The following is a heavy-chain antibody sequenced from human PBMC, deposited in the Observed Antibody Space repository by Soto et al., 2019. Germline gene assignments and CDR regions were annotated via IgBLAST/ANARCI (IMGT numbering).Heavy chain of an antibody. CDR1: GFTFSSYG. CDR2: IWYDGSDK. V-gene: IGHV3-33*01. J-gene: IGHJ6*02. Sequence: GGSLRLSCAASGFTFSSYGMHWVRQAPGKGLEWVAVIWYDGSDKYYADSVKGRFTISRDNSKNTLYLQMNSLRAEDTAVYYCARVSNPINYYGMDVWGQGTTVTVSS. CDR3: ARVSNPINYYGMDV.